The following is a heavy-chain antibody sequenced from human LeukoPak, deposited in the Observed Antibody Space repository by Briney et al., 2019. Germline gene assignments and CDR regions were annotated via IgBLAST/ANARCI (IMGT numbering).Heavy chain of an antibody. CDR2: IYYSGST. D-gene: IGHD4-11*01. CDR1: GDSISSYY. Sequence: SETLSLTCTVSGDSISSYYWSWIRQPPGKGLEWIGYIYYSGSTNYNPSLKSRVTISVDTSKNQFSLKLSSVTAADTAVYYCARGPTRSGLDYWGQGTLVTVSS. V-gene: IGHV4-59*01. CDR3: ARGPTRSGLDY. J-gene: IGHJ4*02.